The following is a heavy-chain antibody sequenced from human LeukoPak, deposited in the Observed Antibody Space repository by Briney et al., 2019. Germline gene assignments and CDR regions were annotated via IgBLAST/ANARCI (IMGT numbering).Heavy chain of an antibody. V-gene: IGHV3-64D*06. D-gene: IGHD1-26*01. J-gene: IGHJ3*02. Sequence: GGSLRLSCSASGFTFSSYAMHWVRQAPGKGLEYVSAISSNGGTTYYADSVKGRFTISRDNSKNTLYLQMSSLRAEDTAVYYCVRAWGGGSYSDAFDIWGQGTMVTVSS. CDR3: VRAWGGGSYSDAFDI. CDR2: ISSNGGTT. CDR1: GFTFSSYA.